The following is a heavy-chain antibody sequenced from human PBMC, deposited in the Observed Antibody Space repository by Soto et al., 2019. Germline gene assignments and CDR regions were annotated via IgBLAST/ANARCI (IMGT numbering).Heavy chain of an antibody. CDR1: GFTFSSYW. V-gene: IGHV3-7*05. Sequence: EVQLVESGGGLVQPGGSLRLSCAASGFTFSSYWMTWVRQAPGKGLEWVANIKEDGSEKYYVDSLKGRFTISRDNAKKSLYLQMNSLRAEDTAVYYCARDEGYANYYYYGLDVWGQGTTVTVSS. J-gene: IGHJ6*02. CDR2: IKEDGSEK. CDR3: ARDEGYANYYYYGLDV. D-gene: IGHD2-15*01.